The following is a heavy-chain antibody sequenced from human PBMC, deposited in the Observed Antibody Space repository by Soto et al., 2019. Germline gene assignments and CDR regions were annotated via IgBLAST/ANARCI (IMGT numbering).Heavy chain of an antibody. CDR3: ARCYDFWSGSDAYGMDV. Sequence: QVQLQESGPGLVKPAQTLSLTCTVSGGSISSGDYYWSWVRQPPGKGLEWIGNIYYSGSTYYNPSLERRVFISVDTSKNQFSLKLTSVTAADTAVYFCARCYDFWSGSDAYGMDVWGQGTTVTVSS. D-gene: IGHD3-3*01. V-gene: IGHV4-30-4*01. CDR2: IYYSGST. J-gene: IGHJ6*02. CDR1: GGSISSGDYY.